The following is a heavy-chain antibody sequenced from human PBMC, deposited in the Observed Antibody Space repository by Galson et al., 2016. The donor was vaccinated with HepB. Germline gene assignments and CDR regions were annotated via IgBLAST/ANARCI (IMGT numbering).Heavy chain of an antibody. CDR1: GYTFSSYG. CDR3: ARAGYYDSSGRRDYYYYGLGV. V-gene: IGHV1-18*01. CDR2: ISAYNGYT. J-gene: IGHJ6*02. Sequence: SVKVSCKASGYTFSSYGITWVRQAPGQGLEWMGWISAYNGYTNYAQRLQGRVTMTTDTSTRTAYMELRSLRPDDTAIYYCARAGYYDSSGRRDYYYYGLGVWSQGTTVTVSS. D-gene: IGHD3-22*01.